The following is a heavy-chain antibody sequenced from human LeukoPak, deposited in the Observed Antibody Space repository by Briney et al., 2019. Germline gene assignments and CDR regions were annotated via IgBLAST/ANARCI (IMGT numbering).Heavy chain of an antibody. CDR3: ARDALPAAMAYYFDY. CDR2: IWFAK. D-gene: IGHD2-2*01. V-gene: IGHV3-33*01. J-gene: IGHJ4*02. CDR1: GFSFSSYG. Sequence: GRSLRLSCATSGFSFSSYGMHWVRQAPGKGLEWVAVIWFAKYYVDSVKGRFTISRDNSKNTLYLQMNSLRVEDTALYYCARDALPAAMAYYFDYSGQGTLVTVSS.